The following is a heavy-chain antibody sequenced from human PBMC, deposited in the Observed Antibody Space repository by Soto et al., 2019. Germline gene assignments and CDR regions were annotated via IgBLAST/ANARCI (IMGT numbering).Heavy chain of an antibody. CDR2: IIPILGIA. CDR3: ARDPSAGDSAGY. D-gene: IGHD2-21*01. CDR1: GGTFSSYT. V-gene: IGHV1-69*08. Sequence: QVQLVQSGAEVKKPGSSVKVSCKASGGTFSSYTISWVRQAPGPGLEWMGRIIPILGIANYAQKFQGRVTNTADKSTSMAYMELSSLGSEDTDVYYCARDPSAGDSAGYWGQGTLVTVSS. J-gene: IGHJ4*02.